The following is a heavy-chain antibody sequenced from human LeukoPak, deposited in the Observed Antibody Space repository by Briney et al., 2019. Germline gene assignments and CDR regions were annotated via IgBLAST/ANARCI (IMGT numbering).Heavy chain of an antibody. CDR2: INPNSGGT. CDR1: GYTFTGYY. D-gene: IGHD4-17*01. CDR3: ARGDYGDYGANWYFDL. V-gene: IGHV1-2*02. J-gene: IGHJ2*01. Sequence: ASVKVSCEASGYTFTGYYMHWVRQAPGQGLEWMGWINPNSGGTNYAQKFQGRVTMTRDTSISTAYMELSRLRSDDTAVYYCARGDYGDYGANWYFDLWGRGTLVTVSS.